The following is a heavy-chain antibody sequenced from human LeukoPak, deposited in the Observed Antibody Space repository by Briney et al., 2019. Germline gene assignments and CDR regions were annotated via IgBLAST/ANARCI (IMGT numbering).Heavy chain of an antibody. CDR2: ISGSGGST. Sequence: PGGSLRLSCAASGFTFSSYAMSWVRQAPRKGLEWVSAISGSGGSTYSADTVKGRFTISRDNSKNTLYLQMNSLRAEDTAVYYCAAFGSGPDYWGRGTLVTVSS. D-gene: IGHD3-3*01. J-gene: IGHJ4*02. CDR3: AAFGSGPDY. CDR1: GFTFSSYA. V-gene: IGHV3-23*01.